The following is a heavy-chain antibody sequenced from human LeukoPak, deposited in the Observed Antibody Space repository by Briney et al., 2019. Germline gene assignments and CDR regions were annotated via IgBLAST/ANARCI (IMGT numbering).Heavy chain of an antibody. J-gene: IGHJ5*02. CDR1: GFTFSSYA. Sequence: GGSLRLSCAASGFTFSSYAMSWVRQAPGKGLEWVSAISGSGGSTYYADSVKGWFTISRDNSKNTLYLQMNSLRAEDTAVYYCAKDKRGQQLSWFDPWGQGTLVTVSS. V-gene: IGHV3-23*01. CDR3: AKDKRGQQLSWFDP. D-gene: IGHD6-13*01. CDR2: ISGSGGST.